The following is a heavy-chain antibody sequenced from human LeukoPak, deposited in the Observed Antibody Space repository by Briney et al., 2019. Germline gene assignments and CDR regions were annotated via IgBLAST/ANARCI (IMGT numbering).Heavy chain of an antibody. Sequence: GASVKVSCKASGYTFTSYYMHWVRQAPGQGLEWMGRINPNSGGTNYAQKFQGRVTMTRDTSISTAYMELSRLRSDDTAVYYCASPRLPYYYDSSGSTQVFDYWGQGTLVTVSS. CDR2: INPNSGGT. V-gene: IGHV1-2*06. D-gene: IGHD3-22*01. CDR1: GYTFTSYY. J-gene: IGHJ4*02. CDR3: ASPRLPYYYDSSGSTQVFDY.